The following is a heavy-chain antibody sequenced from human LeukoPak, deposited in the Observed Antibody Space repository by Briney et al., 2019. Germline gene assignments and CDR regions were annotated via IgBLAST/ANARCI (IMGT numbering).Heavy chain of an antibody. Sequence: SETLSLTCTVSGGSISSYYWSWIRQPPGKGLEWIGYIYYSGSTNYNPSLKSRVTISVDASKNQFSLKLSSVTAADTAVHYCARVWAGYSSSWYGYDYWGQGTLVTVSS. CDR3: ARVWAGYSSSWYGYDY. CDR2: IYYSGST. V-gene: IGHV4-59*01. CDR1: GGSISSYY. D-gene: IGHD6-13*01. J-gene: IGHJ4*02.